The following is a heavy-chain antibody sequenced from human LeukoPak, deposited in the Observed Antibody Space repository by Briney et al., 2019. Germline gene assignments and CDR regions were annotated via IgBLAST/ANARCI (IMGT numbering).Heavy chain of an antibody. CDR3: ARSPAVAARSYYFDY. D-gene: IGHD6-19*01. CDR1: GGSISSGGYY. J-gene: IGHJ4*02. CDR2: IYHSGST. Sequence: PSETLSLTCTVSGGSISSGGYYWSWIRQPPGKGLEWIGYIYHSGSTYYNPSLKSRVTISVDRSKNQFSLKLSSVTAADTAVYYCARSPAVAARSYYFDYWGQGTLVTVSS. V-gene: IGHV4-30-2*01.